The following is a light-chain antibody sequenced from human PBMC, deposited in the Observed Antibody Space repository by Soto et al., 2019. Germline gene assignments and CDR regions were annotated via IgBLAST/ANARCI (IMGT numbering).Light chain of an antibody. J-gene: IGLJ3*02. CDR2: DVS. CDR3: SSYTTTSPLLG. Sequence: QSALTQPASVTGSPGQSITISCTGTSSDVGGYNYVSWYQQHPGKAPKLMIYDVSSRPSGVSNRFSGSKSGNTASLTISGLQAEDEADYYCSSYTTTSPLLGFGGGTKVTVL. CDR1: SSDVGGYNY. V-gene: IGLV2-14*01.